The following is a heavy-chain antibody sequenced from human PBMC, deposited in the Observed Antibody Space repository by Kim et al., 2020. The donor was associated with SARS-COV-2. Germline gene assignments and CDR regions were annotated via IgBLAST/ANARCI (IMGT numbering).Heavy chain of an antibody. D-gene: IGHD2-2*01. V-gene: IGHV1-18*01. CDR3: ATSSTSPLYYYYGMDV. Sequence: ASVKVSCKASGYTFTSYGISWVRQAPGQGLEWMGWISAYNGNTNYAQKLQGRVTMTTDTSTSTAYMELRSLRSDDTAVYYCATSSTSPLYYYYGMDVWGQGTTVTVSS. CDR2: ISAYNGNT. CDR1: GYTFTSYG. J-gene: IGHJ6*02.